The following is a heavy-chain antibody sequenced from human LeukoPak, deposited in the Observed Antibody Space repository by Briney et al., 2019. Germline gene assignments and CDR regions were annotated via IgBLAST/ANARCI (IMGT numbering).Heavy chain of an antibody. CDR1: GFTFNNYG. Sequence: GGSLRLSCAASGFTFNNYGMHWVRQAPGKGLECLAIISYDGSNKYYADSVKGRFTISRDNSKNTLYLQMNSLRAEDAAVYYCAKAPVTSCRGAFCYPFDSWGQGTLVTVSS. V-gene: IGHV3-30*18. CDR3: AKAPVTSCRGAFCYPFDS. J-gene: IGHJ4*02. D-gene: IGHD2-15*01. CDR2: ISYDGSNK.